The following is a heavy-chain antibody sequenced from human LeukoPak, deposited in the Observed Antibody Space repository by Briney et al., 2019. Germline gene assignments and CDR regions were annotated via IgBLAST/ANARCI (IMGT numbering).Heavy chain of an antibody. CDR1: GGSISSSSYY. CDR3: ATGEGQQLFYYYYYGMDV. D-gene: IGHD6-13*01. V-gene: IGHV4-39*01. CDR2: IYYSGSN. J-gene: IGHJ6*02. Sequence: SETLSLTCTVSGGSISSSSYYWGWIRQPPGNGLEWFGGIYYSGSNYYNPSLKSRVTISVDTSKNQYSLKLSSVTAADTAVYYCATGEGQQLFYYYYYGMDVWGQGTTVTVSS.